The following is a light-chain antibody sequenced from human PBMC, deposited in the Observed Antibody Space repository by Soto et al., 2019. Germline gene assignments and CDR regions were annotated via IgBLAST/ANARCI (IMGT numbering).Light chain of an antibody. CDR3: SSYTSSSTDV. V-gene: IGLV2-14*01. CDR1: SSDVGGYNY. J-gene: IGLJ1*01. CDR2: DVS. Sequence: QSALTQPASVSGSPGQSITISCTGTSSDVGGYNYVSWYQQHPGKAPKLMIYDVSNRPSGVSNRFSGSQSGNTASLNISGLQAEDEADYYCSSYTSSSTDVFGTGTKLTVL.